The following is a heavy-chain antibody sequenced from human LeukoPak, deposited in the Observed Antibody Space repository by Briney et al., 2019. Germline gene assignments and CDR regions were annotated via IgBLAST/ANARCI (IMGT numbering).Heavy chain of an antibody. J-gene: IGHJ4*02. V-gene: IGHV3-30-3*01. CDR3: ARVPGDSGNCY. Sequence: GGSLRLSCAASGFTLGNYAIHWDRPAPGKGLGWLTAISYDGGNTYYADSVKGRFTISTDNSKNTLYLQMNSLTAEDTAVYYCARVPGDSGNCYWGQGTMVTASS. CDR2: ISYDGGNT. D-gene: IGHD6-13*01. CDR1: GFTLGNYA.